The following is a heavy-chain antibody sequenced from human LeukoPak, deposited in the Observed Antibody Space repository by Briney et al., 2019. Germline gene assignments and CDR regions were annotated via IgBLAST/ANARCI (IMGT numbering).Heavy chain of an antibody. Sequence: GGSLRLSCAASRFPFSNYWMTWVRRAPGKGLEWVANINQDGTEKVYVDSVKGRFTISRDNAKNSLYLQVNSLRVEDTALYYCARDQGAAGDYWGQGTLVTVSS. J-gene: IGHJ4*02. CDR1: RFPFSNYW. V-gene: IGHV3-7*01. CDR2: INQDGTEK. D-gene: IGHD6-13*01. CDR3: ARDQGAAGDY.